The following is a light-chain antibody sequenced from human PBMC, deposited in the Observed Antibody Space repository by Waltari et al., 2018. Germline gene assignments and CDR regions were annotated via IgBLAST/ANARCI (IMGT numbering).Light chain of an antibody. Sequence: SYELTQPPSVSVSPGQTARITCSGDALPSEYAYWYQQKPGQTPILVMYKDSERPSGIPERFSGSSSGTTVTLTISGVQAEDEADYSCQSGDSSGTLVVFGGGTKLTVL. CDR1: ALPSEY. CDR3: QSGDSSGTLVV. CDR2: KDS. J-gene: IGLJ2*01. V-gene: IGLV3-25*03.